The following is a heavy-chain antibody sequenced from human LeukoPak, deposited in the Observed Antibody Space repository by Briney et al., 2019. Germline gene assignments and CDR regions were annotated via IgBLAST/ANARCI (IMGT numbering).Heavy chain of an antibody. CDR1: GGSISSYY. D-gene: IGHD3-10*01. V-gene: IGHV4-59*01. CDR3: ARGITSGLLWFGESANWFDP. CDR2: IYYSGST. Sequence: SETLSLTYTVSGGSISSYYWSWIRQPPGKGLEWIGYIYYSGSTNYNPSLKSRVTISVDTSKNQFSLKLSSVTAADTAVYYCARGITSGLLWFGESANWFDPWGQGTLVTVSS. J-gene: IGHJ5*02.